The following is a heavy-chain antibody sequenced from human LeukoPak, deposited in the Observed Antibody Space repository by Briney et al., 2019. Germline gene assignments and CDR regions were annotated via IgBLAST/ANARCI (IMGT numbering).Heavy chain of an antibody. V-gene: IGHV4-59*02. D-gene: IGHD3-9*01. J-gene: IGHJ5*02. Sequence: GSLRLSCAASGFTVSSNYMSWIRQPPGQGLEWIGYRHHSGSAIYNPSLKSRLTISLDTSKNQLSLNLISVTAADTAVYYCARFAMTGKFLDPWGQGTLVTVSS. CDR2: RHHSGSA. CDR3: ARFAMTGKFLDP. CDR1: GFTVSSNY.